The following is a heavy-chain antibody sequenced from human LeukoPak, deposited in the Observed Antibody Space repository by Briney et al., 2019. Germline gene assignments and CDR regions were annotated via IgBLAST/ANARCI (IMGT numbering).Heavy chain of an antibody. CDR1: GGSINNNNYY. Sequence: PSETLSLTCTVSGGSINNNNYYWGWIRQPPGKGLEWIGSIYYSGGTYYNLSLKSRVTISIDTSKNQFSLKLSSVTAADTAVYYCARGGGVAGYYYYYYMDVWGKGTTVTISS. J-gene: IGHJ6*03. CDR2: IYYSGGT. D-gene: IGHD6-19*01. CDR3: ARGGGVAGYYYYYYMDV. V-gene: IGHV4-39*07.